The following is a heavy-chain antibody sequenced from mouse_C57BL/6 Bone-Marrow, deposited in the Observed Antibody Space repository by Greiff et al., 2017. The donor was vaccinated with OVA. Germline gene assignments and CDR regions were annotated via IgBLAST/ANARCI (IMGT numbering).Heavy chain of an antibody. Sequence: EVHLVESGEGLVKPGGSLKLSCAASGFTFSSYAMSWVRQTPEKRLEWVAYISSGGDYIYYADTVKGRFTISRDNARNTLYLQMSSLKSEDTAMYYCTRGKGYYGNTWFAYWGQGTLVTVSA. CDR1: GFTFSSYA. J-gene: IGHJ3*01. V-gene: IGHV5-9-1*02. CDR2: ISSGGDYI. CDR3: TRGKGYYGNTWFAY. D-gene: IGHD2-1*01.